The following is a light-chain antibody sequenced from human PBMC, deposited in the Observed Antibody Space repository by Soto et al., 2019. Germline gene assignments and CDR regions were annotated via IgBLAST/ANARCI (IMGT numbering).Light chain of an antibody. J-gene: IGKJ5*01. CDR2: AAS. Sequence: DIQMTQSPSSLSASVGDRVTITCRASQSISSYLNWYQQKPGKAPKPLIYAASSLQSGDPSRFSGSVSGTDVTLTISSLQPEDFATYYCQQSYSTPQITFGQGTRLEIK. CDR1: QSISSY. V-gene: IGKV1-39*01. CDR3: QQSYSTPQIT.